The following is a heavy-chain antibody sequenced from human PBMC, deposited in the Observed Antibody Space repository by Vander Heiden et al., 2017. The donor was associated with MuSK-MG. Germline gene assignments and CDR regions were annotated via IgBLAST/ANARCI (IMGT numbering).Heavy chain of an antibody. D-gene: IGHD4-17*01. CDR2: IIPLLGIA. J-gene: IGHJ5*02. Sequence: QVQLVQSGAEVKKPGSSVKVSCKASGGTFSDYAISWVRQAPGQGLEWMGRIIPLLGIANFAQKFQGRVTITADKSTSTAYMELSSLRSEDTAIYYCARARYFGDPNWFDPWGQGTLVTVSS. CDR3: ARARYFGDPNWFDP. CDR1: GGTFSDYA. V-gene: IGHV1-69*04.